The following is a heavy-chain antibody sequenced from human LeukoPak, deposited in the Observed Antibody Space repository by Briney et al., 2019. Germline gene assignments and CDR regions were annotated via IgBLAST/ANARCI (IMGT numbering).Heavy chain of an antibody. J-gene: IGHJ4*02. D-gene: IGHD2-8*02. V-gene: IGHV1-2*02. CDR1: GYTLTEYY. CDR2: IIPDSGGT. Sequence: ASVKVSCKSSGYTLTEYYIHWVRQAPGQGLEWMGFIIPDSGGTTYQQNFQGRVTMTRDTSISTFYMELSSLRPDDTAVYYCSTEDKYCTGANCGVFWGQGTVVTVSS. CDR3: STEDKYCTGANCGVF.